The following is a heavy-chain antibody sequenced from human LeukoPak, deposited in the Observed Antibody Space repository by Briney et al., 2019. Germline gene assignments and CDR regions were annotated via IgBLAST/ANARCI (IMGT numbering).Heavy chain of an antibody. CDR1: GGPFSGYY. D-gene: IGHD3-22*01. Sequence: SETLSLTCAVYGGPFSGYYWSWIRQPPGKGLEWIGEINHSGSTNYNPSLKSRVTISVDTSKNQFSLKLSSVTAADTAVYYCARGPYDSSGYYYSRYFDLWGRGTLVTVSS. CDR3: ARGPYDSSGYYYSRYFDL. V-gene: IGHV4-34*01. CDR2: INHSGST. J-gene: IGHJ2*01.